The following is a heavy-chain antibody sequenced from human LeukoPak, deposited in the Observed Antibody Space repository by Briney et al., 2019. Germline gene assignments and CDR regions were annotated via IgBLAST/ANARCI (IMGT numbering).Heavy chain of an antibody. D-gene: IGHD3-22*01. Sequence: GESLKISCKGSGYNFPTYWVGWVRQMPGKGMEWMGFIYPGDSDTKYSPSFQGQVTILVDESVSTAYLQWSSLKASDTAMYYCVRTYDRSGHYYPDYWGQGTLVTVSS. CDR3: VRTYDRSGHYYPDY. CDR1: GYNFPTYW. V-gene: IGHV5-51*01. CDR2: IYPGDSDT. J-gene: IGHJ4*02.